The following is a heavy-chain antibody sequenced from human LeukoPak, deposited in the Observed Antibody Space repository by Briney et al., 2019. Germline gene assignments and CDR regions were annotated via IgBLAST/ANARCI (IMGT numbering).Heavy chain of an antibody. CDR2: ISSSGSTI. D-gene: IGHD3-10*01. CDR1: GFTFSSYA. V-gene: IGHV3-48*04. Sequence: PGRSLRLSCAASGFTFSSYAMHWVRQAPGKGLEWVSYISSSGSTIYYADSVKGRFTISRDNAKNSLYLQMNSLRAEDTAVYYCARGPVDYGSMGYWGQGTLVTVSS. CDR3: ARGPVDYGSMGY. J-gene: IGHJ4*02.